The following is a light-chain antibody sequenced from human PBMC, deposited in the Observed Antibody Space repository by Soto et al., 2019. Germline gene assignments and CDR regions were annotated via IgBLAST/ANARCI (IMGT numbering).Light chain of an antibody. CDR3: LHDYMYPWM. CDR2: EAS. CDR1: QGIGNN. Sequence: AIQVTQSPSSLSASVGDRVTISCRASQGIGNNLGWYQQKPGKAPKLLIYEASTLQTGVASMFSGSGSGTDFTLTISSLQPEDFATYYCLHDYMYPWMFGQGTKVEVK. J-gene: IGKJ1*01. V-gene: IGKV1-6*01.